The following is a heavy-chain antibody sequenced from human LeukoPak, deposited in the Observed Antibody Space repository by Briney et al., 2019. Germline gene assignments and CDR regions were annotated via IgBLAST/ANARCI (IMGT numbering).Heavy chain of an antibody. CDR1: GGTFSSYA. CDR3: ARVHLISGTYYYMDV. Sequence: SVKVSCKASGGTFSSYAISWVRQAPGQGLEWMGGIIPIFGTANYAQKFQGRVTITADESTSTAYMELSSLRSEYTAVYYCARVHLISGTYYYMDVWGKGTTVTVSS. V-gene: IGHV1-69*01. D-gene: IGHD2-8*01. CDR2: IIPIFGTA. J-gene: IGHJ6*03.